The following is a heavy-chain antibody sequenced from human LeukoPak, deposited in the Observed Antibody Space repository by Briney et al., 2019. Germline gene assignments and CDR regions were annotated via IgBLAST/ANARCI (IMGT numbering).Heavy chain of an antibody. V-gene: IGHV3-73*01. CDR2: IRSKANSYAT. CDR3: TRHSSSWAIPFDP. CDR1: GFTFSGSA. D-gene: IGHD6-13*01. Sequence: GGSLRLSCAASGFTFSGSAMHWVRQASGKGLEWVGRIRSKANSYATAYAASVEGRFTISRDDSKNTAYLQMNSLKTEDTAVYYCTRHSSSWAIPFDPWGQGTLVTVSS. J-gene: IGHJ5*02.